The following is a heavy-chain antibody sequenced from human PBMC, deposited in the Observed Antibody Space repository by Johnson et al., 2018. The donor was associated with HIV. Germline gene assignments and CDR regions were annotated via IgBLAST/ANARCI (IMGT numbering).Heavy chain of an antibody. D-gene: IGHD3-10*01. CDR2: IRSKANSYAT. CDR1: GFTFSGSA. CDR3: TTESMVRGVMSAFDI. Sequence: VQPVESGGGVVQPGRSLKLSCAASGFTFSGSAMHWVRQASGKGLEWVGRIRSKANSYATAYAASVKGRFTISRDDSKNTAYLQMNSLKTEDTAVFYCTTESMVRGVMSAFDIWGQGTMVTVSS. J-gene: IGHJ3*02. V-gene: IGHV3-73*01.